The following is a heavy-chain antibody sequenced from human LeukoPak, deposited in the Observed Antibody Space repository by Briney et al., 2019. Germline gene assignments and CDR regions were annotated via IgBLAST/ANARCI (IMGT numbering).Heavy chain of an antibody. Sequence: SETLSLTCAVYGGSFSPYYWSWIRQSPDKGLEWIGEINHGRSTNYNPSLKSRITISVDTTKNQFFLKLSSVTAAHTALYYCAIPREGLRNLRAFDYWGQGTLVTVSS. J-gene: IGHJ4*02. D-gene: IGHD5-12*01. CDR2: INHGRST. CDR3: AIPREGLRNLRAFDY. V-gene: IGHV4-34*01. CDR1: GGSFSPYY.